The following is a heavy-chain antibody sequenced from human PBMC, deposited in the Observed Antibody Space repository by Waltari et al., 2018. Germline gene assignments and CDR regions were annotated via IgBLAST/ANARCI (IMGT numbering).Heavy chain of an antibody. D-gene: IGHD6-13*01. CDR2: IYTSGST. CDR1: GGSISSGSYY. Sequence: QVQLQESGPGLVKPSQTLSLTCTVSGGSISSGSYYWSWIRQPAGKGLEWIGYIYTSGSTNYNPSLKSRVTISVDTSKNQFSLKLSSVTAADTAMYYCRAAAGYMDAFDIWGQGTMVTVSS. V-gene: IGHV4-61*09. J-gene: IGHJ3*02. CDR3: RAAAGYMDAFDI.